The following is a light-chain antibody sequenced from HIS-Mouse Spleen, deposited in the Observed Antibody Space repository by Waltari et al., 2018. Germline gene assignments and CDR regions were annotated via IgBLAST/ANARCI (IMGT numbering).Light chain of an antibody. CDR3: QAWDSSTVV. V-gene: IGLV3-1*01. Sequence: SYELTQPPSVSVSPGQTASITCSGDQLGEKSAGWYQQKPGQSPVLVIYQDSKRPSGIPERFSGSNSGNTATLTISGTQAMDEADYYCQAWDSSTVVFGGGTKLTVL. CDR2: QDS. CDR1: QLGEKS. J-gene: IGLJ2*01.